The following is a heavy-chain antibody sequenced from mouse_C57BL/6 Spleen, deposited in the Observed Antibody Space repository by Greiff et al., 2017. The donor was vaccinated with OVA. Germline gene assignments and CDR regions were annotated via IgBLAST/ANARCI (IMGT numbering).Heavy chain of an antibody. CDR3: AREYDYEGMDY. CDR2: IYPRSGNT. D-gene: IGHD2-4*01. J-gene: IGHJ4*01. Sequence: VNVVESGAELARPGASVKLSCKASGYTFTSYGISWVKQRTGQGLEWIGEIYPRSGNTYYNEKFKGKATLTADKSSSTAYMELRSLTSEDSAVYVCAREYDYEGMDYWGQGTSVTVSS. CDR1: GYTFTSYG. V-gene: IGHV1-81*01.